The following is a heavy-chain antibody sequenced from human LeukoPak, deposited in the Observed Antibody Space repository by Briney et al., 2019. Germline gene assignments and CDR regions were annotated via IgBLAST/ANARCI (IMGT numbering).Heavy chain of an antibody. CDR3: AREKDYDILTGYYTAEGYYYYGMDV. Sequence: GGSLRLSCAASGFTFSSYGMHWVRQAPGKGLEWVAVIWYDGSNKYYADSVKGRFTISRDNSKNTLYLQMNSLRAEDTAVYYCAREKDYDILTGYYTAEGYYYYGMDVWGQGTTVTVSS. V-gene: IGHV3-33*01. CDR1: GFTFSSYG. J-gene: IGHJ6*02. CDR2: IWYDGSNK. D-gene: IGHD3-9*01.